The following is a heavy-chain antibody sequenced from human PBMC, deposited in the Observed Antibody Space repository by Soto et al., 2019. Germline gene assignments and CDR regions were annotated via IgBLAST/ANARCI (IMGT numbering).Heavy chain of an antibody. CDR2: ISSRSDI. V-gene: IGHV3-21*01. CDR1: GLRFNTYS. Sequence: GGSLRISCVASGLRFNTYSINWARKAPGKGLEWVSSISSRSDIYYADSVKGRFTISRDNAKNSVSLQMNSLRAEDTAVYYCAREYTAWPLAYGLDVWGQGTTVTVSS. D-gene: IGHD2-2*02. CDR3: AREYTAWPLAYGLDV. J-gene: IGHJ6*02.